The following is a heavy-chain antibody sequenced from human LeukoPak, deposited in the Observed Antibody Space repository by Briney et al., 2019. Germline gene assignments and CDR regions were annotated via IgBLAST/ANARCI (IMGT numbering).Heavy chain of an antibody. V-gene: IGHV3-48*01. Sequence: QPGGSLRLSCAASGFTFSSYSMNWVRQAPGKGLEWVSYITSRSSTTYYADSVKGRFTISRDNAKNSLSLQMNSLRAEDTAVYYCAREGYCSSTSCSPDVFDIWGQGTMVTVSS. D-gene: IGHD2-2*01. J-gene: IGHJ3*02. CDR2: ITSRSSTT. CDR3: AREGYCSSTSCSPDVFDI. CDR1: GFTFSSYS.